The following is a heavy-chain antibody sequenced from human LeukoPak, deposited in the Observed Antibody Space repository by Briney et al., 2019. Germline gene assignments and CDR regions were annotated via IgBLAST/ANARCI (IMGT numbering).Heavy chain of an antibody. CDR2: ISYDGSNK. Sequence: GRSLRLSCAASGFTFSSYAMHWVRQAPGKGLEWVAVISYDGSNKYYADSVKGRFTISRDNSKNTLYLQMNSLRAEDTAVYYCARRNIAAAGTPLYYYYYMDVWGKGTTVTVSS. D-gene: IGHD6-13*01. J-gene: IGHJ6*03. V-gene: IGHV3-30*01. CDR1: GFTFSSYA. CDR3: ARRNIAAAGTPLYYYYYMDV.